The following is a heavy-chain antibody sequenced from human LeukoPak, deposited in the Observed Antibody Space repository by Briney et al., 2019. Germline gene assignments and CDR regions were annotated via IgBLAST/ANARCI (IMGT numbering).Heavy chain of an antibody. CDR2: ISSSSSYI. J-gene: IGHJ4*02. CDR1: GFTFSSYS. V-gene: IGHV3-21*01. D-gene: IGHD1-20*01. CDR3: ATRLNNWNDLFDY. Sequence: GGSLRLSCAASGFTFSSYSMNWVRQAPGKGLEWVSSISSSSSYIYYADSVKVRFTISRDNAKNSLYLQMNSLRAEDTAVYYCATRLNNWNDLFDYWGQGTLVTVSS.